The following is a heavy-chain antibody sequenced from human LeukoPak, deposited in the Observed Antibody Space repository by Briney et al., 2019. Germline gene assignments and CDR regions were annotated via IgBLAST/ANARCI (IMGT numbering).Heavy chain of an antibody. CDR3: ARVLDYYDSGNRDFDS. D-gene: IGHD3-10*01. Sequence: ASVKVSCKASGYTFTSYGISWVRQAPGQGLEWMGWISAYNGNTNYAQKLQGRVTMTTDTSTSTAYMELRSLRSDDTAVYYCARVLDYYDSGNRDFDSWGQGILVTVSS. CDR1: GYTFTSYG. CDR2: ISAYNGNT. J-gene: IGHJ4*02. V-gene: IGHV1-18*01.